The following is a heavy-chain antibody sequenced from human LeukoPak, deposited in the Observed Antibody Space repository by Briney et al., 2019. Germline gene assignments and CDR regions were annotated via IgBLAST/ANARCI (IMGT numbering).Heavy chain of an antibody. D-gene: IGHD1-26*01. Sequence: GGSLRLSCAASGFTFSSYSMNWVRQAPGKGLEWLSYISSSSSTIYYADSVKGRFTISRDNAKNSLYLQMNSLRAEDTAVYYCASRVGATGPVDYWGQGTLVTVS. CDR2: ISSSSSTI. CDR3: ASRVGATGPVDY. V-gene: IGHV3-48*04. CDR1: GFTFSSYS. J-gene: IGHJ4*02.